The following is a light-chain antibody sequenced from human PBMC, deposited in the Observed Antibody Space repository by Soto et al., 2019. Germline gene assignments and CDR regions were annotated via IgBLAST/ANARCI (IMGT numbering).Light chain of an antibody. CDR2: LEGSGSY. J-gene: IGLJ3*02. Sequence: QSVLTQSSSASASLGSSVKLTCTLSSGHSSYIIAWHQQQPGKAPRYLMKLEGSGSYNKGSGAPDRFSGSSSGADRYLTTSNLQFEDEADYYRETWDSNTRVFGGGTKLTVL. CDR1: SGHSSYI. CDR3: ETWDSNTRV. V-gene: IGLV4-60*02.